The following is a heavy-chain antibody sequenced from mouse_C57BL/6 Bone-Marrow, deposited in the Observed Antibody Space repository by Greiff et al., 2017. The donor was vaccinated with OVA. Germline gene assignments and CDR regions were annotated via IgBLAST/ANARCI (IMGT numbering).Heavy chain of an antibody. V-gene: IGHV1-15*01. CDR3: TRGYSNYYAMDY. CDR2: IDPETGGT. D-gene: IGHD2-5*01. CDR1: GYTFTDYE. Sequence: VQLVESGAELVRPGASVTLSCKASGYTFTDYEMHWVKQTPVHGLEWIGAIDPETGGTAYNQKFKGKAILTADKSSSTAYMELRSPTSEDSAVYYCTRGYSNYYAMDYWGQGTSVTVSS. J-gene: IGHJ4*01.